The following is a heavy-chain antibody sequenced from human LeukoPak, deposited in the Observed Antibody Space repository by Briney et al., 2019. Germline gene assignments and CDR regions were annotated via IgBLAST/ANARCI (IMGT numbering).Heavy chain of an antibody. CDR1: GFTFSSHW. V-gene: IGHV3-74*01. CDR3: ARGDYDVLTGCYL. Sequence: GGSLRLSCAASGFTFSSHWMHWVRQAPGKGLVWVSRINSDGSSISYADSVKGRFTISRDNSKNTLYLQMNSLRAEDTAVYYCARGDYDVLTGCYLWGQGTLVTVSS. CDR2: INSDGSSI. D-gene: IGHD3-9*01. J-gene: IGHJ4*02.